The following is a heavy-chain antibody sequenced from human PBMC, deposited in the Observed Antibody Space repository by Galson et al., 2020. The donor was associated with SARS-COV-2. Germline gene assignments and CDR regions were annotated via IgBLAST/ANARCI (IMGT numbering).Heavy chain of an antibody. Sequence: KIGESLKISCAASGFTFSTYALNWVRQAPGKGLEWVSSISSGSTYIYYADSVKGRFTISRDNAKNSLYVQMNSLRAEDTAVYYCTRSPFDYWGQGTLVTVSS. CDR3: TRSPFDY. CDR1: GFTFSTYA. V-gene: IGHV3-21*01. J-gene: IGHJ4*02. CDR2: ISSGSTYI.